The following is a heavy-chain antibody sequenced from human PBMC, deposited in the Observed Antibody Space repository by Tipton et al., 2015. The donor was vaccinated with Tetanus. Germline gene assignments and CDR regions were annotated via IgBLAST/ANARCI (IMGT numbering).Heavy chain of an antibody. Sequence: TLSLTCTVSGGSISSGGYYWSWIRQHPGKGLEWIGRIYTSGSTNCNPSLKSRVTMSVDTSKNQFSLKLSSVTAADTAVYSCAREDYYGSGSSYNWFDPWGQGTLVTVSS. D-gene: IGHD3-10*01. CDR3: AREDYYGSGSSYNWFDP. V-gene: IGHV4-61*02. CDR1: GGSISSGGYY. CDR2: IYTSGST. J-gene: IGHJ5*02.